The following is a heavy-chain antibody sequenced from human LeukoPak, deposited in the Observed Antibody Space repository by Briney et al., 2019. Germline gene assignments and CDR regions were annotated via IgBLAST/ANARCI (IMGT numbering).Heavy chain of an antibody. Sequence: GGSLRLSCAASGFTFSSYGMSWVRQAPGKGLEWVSAISGSGGSTYYADSVKGRFTISRDNSKNTLYLQMNSLRAEDTAVYYCAREQYQPFRYYYMDVWGKGTTVTISS. D-gene: IGHD2-2*01. CDR3: AREQYQPFRYYYMDV. CDR2: ISGSGGST. J-gene: IGHJ6*03. V-gene: IGHV3-23*01. CDR1: GFTFSSYG.